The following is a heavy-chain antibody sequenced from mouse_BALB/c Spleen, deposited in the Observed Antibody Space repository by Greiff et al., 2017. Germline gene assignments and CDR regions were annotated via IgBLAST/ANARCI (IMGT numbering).Heavy chain of an antibody. Sequence: EVMLVESGGGLVQPGGSRKLSCAASGFTFSSFGMHWVRQAPEKGLEWVAYISSGSSTIYYADTVKGRFTISRDNPKNTLFLQMTSLRSEDTAMYYCAREGSSTMITWFAYWGQGTLVTVSA. V-gene: IGHV5-17*02. CDR1: GFTFSSFG. D-gene: IGHD2-4*01. J-gene: IGHJ3*01. CDR3: AREGSSTMITWFAY. CDR2: ISSGSSTI.